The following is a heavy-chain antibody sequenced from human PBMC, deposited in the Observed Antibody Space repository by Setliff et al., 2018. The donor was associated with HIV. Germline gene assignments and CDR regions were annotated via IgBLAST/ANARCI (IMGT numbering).Heavy chain of an antibody. Sequence: GSLRLSCAVSGFSLSSYAMHWVRQVPGKGLEWVAVISWDGSNKYYADSVKGRFTTSRDNSKSMVYLQMNSLRAEDTAVYYCARDMWNRRMFYFDSWGQGTLVTVSS. J-gene: IGHJ4*02. D-gene: IGHD1-1*01. CDR1: GFSLSSYA. CDR2: ISWDGSNK. V-gene: IGHV3-30*01. CDR3: ARDMWNRRMFYFDS.